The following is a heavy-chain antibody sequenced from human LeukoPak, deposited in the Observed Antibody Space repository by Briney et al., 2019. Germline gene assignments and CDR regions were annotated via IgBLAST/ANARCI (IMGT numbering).Heavy chain of an antibody. Sequence: PGGSLRLSCAASGFTFSSYAMSWVRQAPGKGLEWVSAISGSGGSTYYADSVKGRFTISRDNSKNTLYLQMNSLRAEDTAVYYCAKGGGGGQQLRDDYYYYYYMDVWGKGTTVTVSS. D-gene: IGHD6-13*01. CDR3: AKGGGGGQQLRDDYYYYYYMDV. J-gene: IGHJ6*03. CDR1: GFTFSSYA. CDR2: ISGSGGST. V-gene: IGHV3-23*01.